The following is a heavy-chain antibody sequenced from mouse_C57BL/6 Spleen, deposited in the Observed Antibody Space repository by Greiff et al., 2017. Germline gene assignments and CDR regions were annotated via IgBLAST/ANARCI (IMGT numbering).Heavy chain of an antibody. Sequence: EVKLMESGGGLVQPGGSLKLSCAASGFTFSDYGMAWVRQAPRKGPEWVAFISNLAYSIYYADTVTGRFTISRENAKNTLYLEMSSLRSEDTAMYYCARQRGNYVYAMDYWGQGTSVTVSS. J-gene: IGHJ4*01. D-gene: IGHD2-1*01. CDR3: ARQRGNYVYAMDY. CDR1: GFTFSDYG. CDR2: ISNLAYSI. V-gene: IGHV5-15*01.